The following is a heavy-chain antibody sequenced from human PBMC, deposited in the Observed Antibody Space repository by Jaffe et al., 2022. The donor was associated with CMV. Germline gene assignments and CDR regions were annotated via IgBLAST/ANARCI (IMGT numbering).Heavy chain of an antibody. J-gene: IGHJ4*02. D-gene: IGHD3-16*02. CDR3: ARKSYDYVWGSYRYTSGGFDY. CDR2: INHSGST. V-gene: IGHV4-34*01. CDR1: GGSFSGYY. Sequence: QVQLQQWGAGLLKPSETLSLTCAVYGGSFSGYYWSWIRQPPGKGLEWIGEINHSGSTNYNPSLKSRVTISVDTSKNQFSLKLSSVTAADTAVYYCARKSYDYVWGSYRYTSGGFDYWGQGTLVTVSS.